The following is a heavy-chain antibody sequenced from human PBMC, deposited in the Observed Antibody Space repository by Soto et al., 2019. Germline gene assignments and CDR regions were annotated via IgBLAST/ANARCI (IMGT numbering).Heavy chain of an antibody. D-gene: IGHD5-12*01. V-gene: IGHV4-59*12. CDR1: DGSIRSYY. CDR2: IYYSGSA. Sequence: SETLSLTSTVSDGSIRSYYWSWIRQPPGKGLEWIGYIYYSGSANYNPSLKSRVTISVHTSNSQFSLELSSVTAADTAVYYCAASCVACGGFNYYGMDVWGQGTTVTVSS. CDR3: AASCVACGGFNYYGMDV. J-gene: IGHJ6*02.